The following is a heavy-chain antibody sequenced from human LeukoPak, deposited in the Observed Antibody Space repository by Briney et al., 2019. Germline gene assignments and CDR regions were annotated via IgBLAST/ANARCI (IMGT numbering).Heavy chain of an antibody. J-gene: IGHJ4*02. V-gene: IGHV3-23*01. Sequence: GGSLRLSCAASGFTFSSYAMSWVRQAPGKGLEWVSATSGSGGSKYYGDSVKGRFTISRDNSKNTLYLQMNSLRAEDTAVYYCAKRAPVSSGYYRSYYFDYWGQGTLVTVSS. D-gene: IGHD3-22*01. CDR1: GFTFSSYA. CDR3: AKRAPVSSGYYRSYYFDY. CDR2: TSGSGGSK.